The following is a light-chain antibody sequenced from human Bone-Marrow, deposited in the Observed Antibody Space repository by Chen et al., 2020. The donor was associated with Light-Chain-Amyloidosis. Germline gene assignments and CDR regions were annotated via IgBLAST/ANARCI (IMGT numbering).Light chain of an antibody. CDR2: GNS. J-gene: IGLJ1*01. V-gene: IGLV1-40*01. Sequence: QPVLTQPPSVSVAPGQRVTVSCTGSSSNIGAGFDVHWYQQLPGTAPKLLIYGNSNRPSGVPDRFSGSKSDTSASLAITGLKAEEEADYYCQAYDSSLSGYVFGPGTEVTVL. CDR1: SSNIGAGFD. CDR3: QAYDSSLSGYV.